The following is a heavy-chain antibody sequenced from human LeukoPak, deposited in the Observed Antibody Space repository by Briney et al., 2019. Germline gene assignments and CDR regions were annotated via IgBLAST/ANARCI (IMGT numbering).Heavy chain of an antibody. J-gene: IGHJ4*02. CDR3: ARGGDTAMATPADY. CDR1: GFTFSSYA. CDR2: ISYDGYNK. Sequence: GGSLRLSCAASGFTFSSYAMSWVRQAPGKGLEWVAVISYDGYNKYYADSVKGRFTISRDNSKNTLYLQMNSLRAEDTAVYYCARGGDTAMATPADYRGQGTLVTVSS. D-gene: IGHD5-18*01. V-gene: IGHV3-30-3*01.